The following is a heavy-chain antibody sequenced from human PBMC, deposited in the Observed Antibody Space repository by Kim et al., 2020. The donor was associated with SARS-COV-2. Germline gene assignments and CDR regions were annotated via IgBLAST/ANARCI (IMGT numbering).Heavy chain of an antibody. CDR2: IYHSGST. CDR3: ARDSRYSSGWGFDY. V-gene: IGHV4-38-2*02. Sequence: SQTLSLTCTVSGFSISNNYYWVWIRQPPGKGLEWIGSIYHSGSTYYNPSLKSRVTISVDTSKNQFSLKLRSVTAADTAVYYCARDSRYSSGWGFDYWGQG. J-gene: IGHJ4*02. D-gene: IGHD6-19*01. CDR1: GFSISNNYY.